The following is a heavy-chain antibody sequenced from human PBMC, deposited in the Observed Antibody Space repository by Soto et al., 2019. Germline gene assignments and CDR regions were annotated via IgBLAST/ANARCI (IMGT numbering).Heavy chain of an antibody. CDR2: IYYSGGT. CDR3: ARAHGVTVTLDY. J-gene: IGHJ4*02. Sequence: KSSETLCLTCPASGGTVSSGSYYWSWIGQPPGKGQEWIGYIYYSGGTNYNPSLKSRVTISVDTSKNQFSLKLSSVTAADTAVYYCARAHGVTVTLDYWGQGTLVTVSS. CDR1: GGTVSSGSYY. D-gene: IGHD3-10*01. V-gene: IGHV4-61*01.